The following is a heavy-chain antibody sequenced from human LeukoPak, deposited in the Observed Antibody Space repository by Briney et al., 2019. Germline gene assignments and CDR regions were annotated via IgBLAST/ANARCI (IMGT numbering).Heavy chain of an antibody. V-gene: IGHV3-23*01. Sequence: TGGSLRLSRAASGFTFGSYGMSWVRQAPGKGLEWVSFITPNADRTSYADSVEGRFTISRDNPRNTLYMQMNSLRDEDTALYYCAIMHGYYDGSGYWVQWGQGTLVTVSS. D-gene: IGHD3-22*01. CDR2: ITPNADRT. CDR1: GFTFGSYG. CDR3: AIMHGYYDGSGYWVQ. J-gene: IGHJ1*01.